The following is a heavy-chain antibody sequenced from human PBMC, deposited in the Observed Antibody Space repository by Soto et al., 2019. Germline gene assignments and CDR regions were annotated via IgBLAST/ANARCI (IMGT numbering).Heavy chain of an antibody. J-gene: IGHJ4*02. Sequence: QVQLVQSGAEVKKPGASVKVSCKASGYTFTSYAMHWVRQAPGQRLEWMGWINAGNGNTKYSQKFQGRVTITRDTSASTAYMELSSLKSEDTAVYYCARGPGGPDGPGDYWGQGTLVTVSS. V-gene: IGHV1-3*01. D-gene: IGHD2-15*01. CDR2: INAGNGNT. CDR3: ARGPGGPDGPGDY. CDR1: GYTFTSYA.